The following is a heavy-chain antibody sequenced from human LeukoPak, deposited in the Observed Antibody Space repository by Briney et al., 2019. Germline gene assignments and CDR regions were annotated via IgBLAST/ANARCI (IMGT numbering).Heavy chain of an antibody. CDR2: INSDGSST. Sequence: PGGSLRLSCAASGFTFSSYWMHWVRQAPGKGLVWVSRINSDGSSTSYADSVKGRFTISRDNAKNTLYLQMNSLRAEDTAVYYCARDSYDIVVVPAADSFDPWGQGTLVTVSS. V-gene: IGHV3-74*01. CDR3: ARDSYDIVVVPAADSFDP. CDR1: GFTFSSYW. D-gene: IGHD2-2*01. J-gene: IGHJ5*02.